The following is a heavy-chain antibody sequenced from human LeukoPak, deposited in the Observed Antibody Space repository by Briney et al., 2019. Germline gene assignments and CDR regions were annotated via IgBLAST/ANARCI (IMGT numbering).Heavy chain of an antibody. CDR3: ARDLWSGYRYYFDY. Sequence: GSSVKVSCKASGGTFSSYAISWVRQAPGQGLEWMGGIIPNFGTANYAQKFQGRVTITADESTSTAYMELSSLRSEDTAVYYCARDLWSGYRYYFDYWGQGTLVTVSS. CDR1: GGTFSSYA. D-gene: IGHD3-3*01. CDR2: IIPNFGTA. J-gene: IGHJ4*02. V-gene: IGHV1-69*01.